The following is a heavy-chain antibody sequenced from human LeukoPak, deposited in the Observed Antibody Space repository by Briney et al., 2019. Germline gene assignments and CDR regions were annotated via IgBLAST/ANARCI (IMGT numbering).Heavy chain of an antibody. CDR2: TSSSGNTI. J-gene: IGHJ4*02. V-gene: IGHV3-48*04. CDR1: GFTLSTYG. CDR3: ARRRDFDY. Sequence: PGGSLRLSCAASGFTLSTYGMNWVRQAPGKGLEWVSYTSSSGNTIYYADSVKGRFTISRDNAKNSLFLQMNSLRAEDTAVYYCARRRDFDYWGQGTLVAVSS. D-gene: IGHD6-6*01.